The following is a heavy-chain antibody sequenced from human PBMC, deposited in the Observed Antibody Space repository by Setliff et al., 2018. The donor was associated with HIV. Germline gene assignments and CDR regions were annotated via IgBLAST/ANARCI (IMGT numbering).Heavy chain of an antibody. D-gene: IGHD3-22*01. J-gene: IGHJ4*02. Sequence: GGPLRLSCAGSGFTFRNYAMHWVRQAPGKGLEWVAVISYDGSNKYYADSVKGRFTISRDNSKNTLYLQMNSLRAEDTAVYYCARGDSFVYSYVYPDYWGQGTLVTVSS. CDR2: ISYDGSNK. CDR1: GFTFRNYA. CDR3: ARGDSFVYSYVYPDY. V-gene: IGHV3-30*04.